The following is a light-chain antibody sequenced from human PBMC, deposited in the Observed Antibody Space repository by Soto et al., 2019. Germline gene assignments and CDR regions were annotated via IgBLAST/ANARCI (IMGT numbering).Light chain of an antibody. CDR2: VAS. CDR3: QQSYGTPIT. J-gene: IGKJ5*01. V-gene: IGKV1-39*01. Sequence: IQMTQSPSSLSASVGDRVTITCRASQSIRRYLNWYQQKPGKAPNLLIYVASSLQSEVPSRFSGSGSGTDFTLTITSLQPEDFATYYCQQSYGTPITFGQGTRLAIK. CDR1: QSIRRY.